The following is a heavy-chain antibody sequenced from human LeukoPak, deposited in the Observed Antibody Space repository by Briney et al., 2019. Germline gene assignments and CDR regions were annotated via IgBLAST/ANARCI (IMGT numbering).Heavy chain of an antibody. Sequence: SETLSLTCTVSGGSITSYYWSWIRQPPGKGLEWIGYIYSSGGTNYNPSLKSRVTISVDTSKNQFPLKLISVTAADTAVYYCARGGVLARRAFDIWGQGTMVTVSS. CDR3: ARGGVLARRAFDI. V-gene: IGHV4-59*01. J-gene: IGHJ3*02. CDR1: GGSITSYY. D-gene: IGHD3-3*01. CDR2: IYSSGGT.